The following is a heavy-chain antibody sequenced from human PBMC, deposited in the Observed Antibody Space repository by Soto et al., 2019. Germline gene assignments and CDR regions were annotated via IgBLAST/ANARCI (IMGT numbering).Heavy chain of an antibody. J-gene: IGHJ3*02. Sequence: GGSLRLSCAASGFTFSSYSMNWVRQAPGKGLEWVSYISSSSSTIYYADSVKGRFTISRDNAKNSLYLQMNSLRDEDTAVYYCARSPLTMIVVSDAFDIWGQGTMVTVSS. D-gene: IGHD3-22*01. CDR2: ISSSSSTI. V-gene: IGHV3-48*02. CDR1: GFTFSSYS. CDR3: ARSPLTMIVVSDAFDI.